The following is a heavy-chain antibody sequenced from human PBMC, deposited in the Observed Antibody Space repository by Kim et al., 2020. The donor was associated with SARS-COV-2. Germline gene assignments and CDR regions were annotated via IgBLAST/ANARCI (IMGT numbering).Heavy chain of an antibody. Sequence: GRVTMTRDTSTSTVYMELSSLRSEDTAVYYCARDRRRYYYDSSGYYYFDYWGQGTLVTVSS. CDR3: ARDRRRYYYDSSGYYYFDY. J-gene: IGHJ4*02. D-gene: IGHD3-22*01. V-gene: IGHV1-46*01.